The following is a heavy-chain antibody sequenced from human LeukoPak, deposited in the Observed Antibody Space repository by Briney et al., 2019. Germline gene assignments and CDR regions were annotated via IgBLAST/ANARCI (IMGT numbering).Heavy chain of an antibody. CDR2: ISSAGTT. CDR1: GFTVSSSY. CDR3: ARGWPREGFDY. D-gene: IGHD1-26*01. J-gene: IGHJ4*02. Sequence: PGGSLRLSCAASGFTVSSSYMSWVRQAPGKGLEWVSIISSAGTTYYADSVKGRFTISRDNSKNTVYLQVNSLRAEDTAVYYCARGWPREGFDYWGQGTLVTVSS. V-gene: IGHV3-66*01.